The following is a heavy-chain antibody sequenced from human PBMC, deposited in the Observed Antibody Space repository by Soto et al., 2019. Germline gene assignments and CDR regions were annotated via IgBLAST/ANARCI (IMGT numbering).Heavy chain of an antibody. J-gene: IGHJ6*02. D-gene: IGHD2-2*01. CDR2: IIPIFGTA. V-gene: IGHV1-69*12. Sequence: QVQLVQSGAEVKKPGSSVKVSCKASGGTFSSYAISWVRQAPGQGLEWMGGIIPIFGTANYAQKFQGRVTITADESTSTAYMELSSLRSEATAVYYCARDGLVPAAVSGRMDVWGQGTTVTVSS. CDR3: ARDGLVPAAVSGRMDV. CDR1: GGTFSSYA.